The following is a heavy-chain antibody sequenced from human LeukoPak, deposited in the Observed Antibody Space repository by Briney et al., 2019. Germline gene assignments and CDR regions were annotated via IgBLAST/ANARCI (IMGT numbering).Heavy chain of an antibody. CDR3: AKDLFPSVTPWYFDY. CDR2: IWYDGSKT. Sequence: GGTLRLSCAASGFTFSSYGMHWVRQAPGKGLEWVAFIWYDGSKTYYADSVRGRFIISRDSFKNTLSLQMNSLRAEDTAVYYCAKDLFPSVTPWYFDYWGHGTLVTVSS. J-gene: IGHJ4*01. D-gene: IGHD4-17*01. V-gene: IGHV3-30*02. CDR1: GFTFSSYG.